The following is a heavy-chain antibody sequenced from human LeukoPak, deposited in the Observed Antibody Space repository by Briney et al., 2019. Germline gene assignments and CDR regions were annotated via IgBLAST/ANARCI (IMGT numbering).Heavy chain of an antibody. CDR3: ARGSSYSSGWFDAFDI. CDR1: GGTFSSYA. D-gene: IGHD6-19*01. CDR2: IIPIFGTA. Sequence: SVKVSCKASGGTFSSYAISWVRQAPGQGLEWMGGIIPIFGTANYAQKFQGRVTITRDTSASTAYMELSSLRSEDTAVYYCARGSSYSSGWFDAFDIWGQGTMVTVSS. V-gene: IGHV1-69*05. J-gene: IGHJ3*02.